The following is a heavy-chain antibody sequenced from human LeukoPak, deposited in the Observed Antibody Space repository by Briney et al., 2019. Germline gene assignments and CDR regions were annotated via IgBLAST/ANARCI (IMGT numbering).Heavy chain of an antibody. CDR1: GLTFSSNY. CDR2: IYSGGST. Sequence: GGSLRLSCAASGLTFSSNYMSWVRQARGKGLEWVSVIYSGGSTYYADSVKGRFTISRDNSKNTLYLQMNSLRAEDTAVYYCAKLLSKKATSAYWGQGTLVTVSS. J-gene: IGHJ4*02. V-gene: IGHV3-53*01. CDR3: AKLLSKKATSAY. D-gene: IGHD5-24*01.